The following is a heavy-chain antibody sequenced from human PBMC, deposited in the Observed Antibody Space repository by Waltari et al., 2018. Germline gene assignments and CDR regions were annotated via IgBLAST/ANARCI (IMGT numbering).Heavy chain of an antibody. V-gene: IGHV1-69*13. J-gene: IGHJ4*02. CDR2: IIPIFCTA. CDR3: ARGESGYYDSSGYYGDY. CDR1: GGTFSSYA. Sequence: QVQLVQSGAEVKKPGSSVKVSCKASGGTFSSYAISWVRQAPCQWLEWMGGIIPIFCTANYAQKFQGRVTITADESTSTAYMELSSLRSEDTSVYYCARGESGYYDSSGYYGDYWGQGTLVTVSS. D-gene: IGHD3-22*01.